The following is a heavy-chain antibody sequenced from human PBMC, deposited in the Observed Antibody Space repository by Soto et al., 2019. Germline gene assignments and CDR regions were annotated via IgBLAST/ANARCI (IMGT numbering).Heavy chain of an antibody. CDR1: GYSFTSYW. CDR2: IYPGDSDT. D-gene: IGHD1-26*01. CDR3: ARRKVETLPIDAFDI. J-gene: IGHJ3*02. Sequence: GESLKISCKGSGYSFTSYWIGWVRQMPGKGLEWMGIIYPGDSDTRYSPNFQGQVTISADKSISNAYLQWSSLKASDTAMYYCARRKVETLPIDAFDIWGQGTMVTVSS. V-gene: IGHV5-51*01.